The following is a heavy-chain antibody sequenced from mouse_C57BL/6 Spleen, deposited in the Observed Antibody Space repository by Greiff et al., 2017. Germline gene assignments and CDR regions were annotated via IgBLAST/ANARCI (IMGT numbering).Heavy chain of an antibody. D-gene: IGHD1-1*01. CDR1: GYTFTSYW. J-gene: IGHJ4*01. Sequence: QVQLQQPGAELVRPGSSVKLSCKASGYTFTSYWMHWVKQRPIQGLEWIGNIDPSDSETHYNQKFKDKATLTVDKSSSTAYMQLSSLTSEDSAVYYGARWDYYGSSYAMDDWGKGTSVTVSS. CDR2: IDPSDSET. CDR3: ARWDYYGSSYAMDD. V-gene: IGHV1-52*01.